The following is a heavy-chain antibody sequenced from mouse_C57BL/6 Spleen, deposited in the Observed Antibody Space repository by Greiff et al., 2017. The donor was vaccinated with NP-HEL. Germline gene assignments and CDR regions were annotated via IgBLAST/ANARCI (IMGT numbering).Heavy chain of an antibody. CDR1: GYTFTDYY. CDR3: ASSYGLYYFDY. Sequence: EVQLQQSGPELVKPGASVKISCKASGYTFTDYYMNWVKQSHGKSLEWIGDINPNNGGTSYNQKLKGKATLTVDKSSSTAYMELRSLTSEDSAVYYCASSYGLYYFDYWGQGTTLTVSS. J-gene: IGHJ2*01. V-gene: IGHV1-26*01. CDR2: INPNNGGT. D-gene: IGHD1-1*01.